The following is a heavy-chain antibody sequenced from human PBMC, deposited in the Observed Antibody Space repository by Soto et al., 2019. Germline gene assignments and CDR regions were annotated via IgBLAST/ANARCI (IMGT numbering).Heavy chain of an antibody. CDR1: GGTFSSYT. Sequence: ASVKVSCKASGGTFSSYTISWVRQAPGQGLEWMGRIIPILGIANYAQKFQGRVTITADKSTSTAYMELSSLRSEDTAVYYCARDLGYSGYDFGYYFDYWGQGTLVTVSS. D-gene: IGHD5-12*01. CDR2: IIPILGIA. J-gene: IGHJ4*02. V-gene: IGHV1-69*04. CDR3: ARDLGYSGYDFGYYFDY.